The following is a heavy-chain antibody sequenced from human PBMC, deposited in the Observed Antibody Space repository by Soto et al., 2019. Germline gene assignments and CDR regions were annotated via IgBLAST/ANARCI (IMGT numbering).Heavy chain of an antibody. J-gene: IGHJ4*02. CDR3: AREGRVRGAYYFDY. V-gene: IGHV1-69*12. CDR2: IVPIIATA. Sequence: QVQLVQSGAEVKKPGSSVKVSCKAFGGTFSSYAISWVRQAPGQGLEWMGGIVPIIATANYAQNFQGRVTIIADESMSTAYMELSSLRSEDMAVYYCAREGRVRGAYYFDYWGQGTLVTVSS. CDR1: GGTFSSYA. D-gene: IGHD3-10*01.